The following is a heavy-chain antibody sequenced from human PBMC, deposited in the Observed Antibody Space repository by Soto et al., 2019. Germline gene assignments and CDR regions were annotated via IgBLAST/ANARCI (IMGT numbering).Heavy chain of an antibody. D-gene: IGHD6-19*01. Sequence: QVQLVQSGAEVKKPGASVKVSCKASGYTFTSYGISWVRQAPGQGLEWMGWISAYNGNTNYAQKLQGRVTMTTDTSTSTADMELRSLSSDDTAVYYCARDLGRAVAGKGLAFGYWGQGTLVTVSS. CDR1: GYTFTSYG. CDR3: ARDLGRAVAGKGLAFGY. J-gene: IGHJ4*02. CDR2: ISAYNGNT. V-gene: IGHV1-18*01.